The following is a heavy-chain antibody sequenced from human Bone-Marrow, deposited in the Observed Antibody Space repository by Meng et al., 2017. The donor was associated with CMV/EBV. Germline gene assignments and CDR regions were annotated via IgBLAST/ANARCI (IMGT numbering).Heavy chain of an antibody. V-gene: IGHV4-61*01. D-gene: IGHD3-10*01. CDR2: IYYSGST. Sequence: SETLSLTCTVSGGSVSSGSYYWSWIRQPPGKGLGWIGYIYYSGSTNYNPSLKSRVTISVDTSKNQFSLKLSSVTAADTAVYYCARGVLLWFGDLNWFDPWGQGTLVTVSS. J-gene: IGHJ5*02. CDR3: ARGVLLWFGDLNWFDP. CDR1: GGSVSSGSYY.